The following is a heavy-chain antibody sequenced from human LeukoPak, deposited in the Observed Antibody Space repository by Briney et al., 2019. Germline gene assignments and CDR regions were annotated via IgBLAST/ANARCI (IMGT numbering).Heavy chain of an antibody. CDR3: AITVTSQLLWYLNDAFDI. CDR1: GYTFTGYY. CDR2: INPNSGGT. V-gene: IGHV1-2*02. D-gene: IGHD2-2*01. J-gene: IGHJ3*02. Sequence: ASVKVSCKASGYTFTGYYMHWVRQCPGQGLEWMGWINPNSGGTNYAQKFQGRVTMTRDTSISTAYMELSRLRSDDTAVYYCAITVTSQLLWYLNDAFDIWGQGTMVTVSS.